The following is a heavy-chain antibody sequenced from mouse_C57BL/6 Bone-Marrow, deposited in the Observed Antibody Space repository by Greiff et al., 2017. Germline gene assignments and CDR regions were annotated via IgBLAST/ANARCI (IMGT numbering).Heavy chain of an antibody. CDR1: GYAFSSSW. V-gene: IGHV1-82*01. J-gene: IGHJ2*01. Sequence: VQLQESGPELVKPGASVKISCKASGYAFSSSWLNWVKQSPGKGLEWIGRIYPGDGDTNYNGKFKGKATMTADKSSSTAYMQLSSLTSEDSAVYFCARRNWDHFDYWGQGTTLTVSS. CDR3: ARRNWDHFDY. CDR2: IYPGDGDT. D-gene: IGHD4-1*01.